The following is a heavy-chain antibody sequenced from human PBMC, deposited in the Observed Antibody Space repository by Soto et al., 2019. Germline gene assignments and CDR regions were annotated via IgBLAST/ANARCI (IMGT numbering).Heavy chain of an antibody. D-gene: IGHD6-6*01. CDR2: ILYSGTA. CDR3: ARWLVVDRGSCYSAMDV. J-gene: IGHJ6*02. V-gene: IGHV4-30-4*08. CDR1: GGSFSSSGYY. Sequence: QVQLQESGPGLVKPSQSLSLTCSVSGGSFSSSGYYWSWIRQPPGKGLEWIGYILYSGTAYYHPCLTTRVTISIDTSKYQFSLTLTSVTAADTAVYYCARWLVVDRGSCYSAMDVWGQGTTVTVSS.